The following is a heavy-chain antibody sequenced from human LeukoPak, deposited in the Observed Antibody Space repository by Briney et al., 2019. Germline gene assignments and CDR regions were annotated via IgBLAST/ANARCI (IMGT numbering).Heavy chain of an antibody. V-gene: IGHV5-51*01. J-gene: IGHJ5*02. CDR1: GYMFTTYW. D-gene: IGHD3-22*01. CDR2: IYPGDSDT. Sequence: GESLKISCKGSGYMFTTYWIGWVRQMPGKGLEWMGIIYPGDSDTRKNPSFQGQVTISADKSISTAYLQWGSLEASDTAMYYCARRVLGLLPNWFDPWGQGTLVTVSS. CDR3: ARRVLGLLPNWFDP.